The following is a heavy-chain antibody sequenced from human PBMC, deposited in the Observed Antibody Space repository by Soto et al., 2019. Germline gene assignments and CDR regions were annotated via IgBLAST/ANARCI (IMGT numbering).Heavy chain of an antibody. Sequence: EVQLVESGGGLVQPGGSLRLSCAASGFTFSSYSMNWVRQAPGKGLEWVSSISGSSSYIYYADSMKGRFTISRDNAKSTLYLQVTSLRAEDTAVYYGTRDAGSHSSGYPAGLDDASDIWGQGTMVTVSS. V-gene: IGHV3-21*01. CDR1: GFTFSSYS. CDR2: ISGSSSYI. J-gene: IGHJ3*02. D-gene: IGHD3-22*01. CDR3: TRDAGSHSSGYPAGLDDASDI.